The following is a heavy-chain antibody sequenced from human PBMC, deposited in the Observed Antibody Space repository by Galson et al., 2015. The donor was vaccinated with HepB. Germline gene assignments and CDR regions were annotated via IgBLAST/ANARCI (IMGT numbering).Heavy chain of an antibody. CDR2: ISYDGSNK. CDR3: ARGAFDL. Sequence: LRLSCAASGFTFSSYAMHWVRQAPGKGLEWVAVISYDGSNKYYADSVKGRFTISRDNSKNTLYLQMNSLKSEDTAVYYCARGAFDLWGQGTMVIVSS. J-gene: IGHJ3*01. V-gene: IGHV3-30-3*01. CDR1: GFTFSSYA.